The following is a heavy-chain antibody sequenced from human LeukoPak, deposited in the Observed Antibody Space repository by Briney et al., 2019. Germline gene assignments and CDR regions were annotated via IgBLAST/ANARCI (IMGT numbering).Heavy chain of an antibody. J-gene: IGHJ4*02. CDR2: IKQDGSEK. V-gene: IGHV3-7*03. CDR1: GFTFSSYW. Sequence: GGSLRLSCAASGFTFSSYWMSWVRQAPGKGLEWVANIKQDGSEKYYVDSVKGRFTISRDNAKNSLYLQMNSLRAEDTAVYYCANKAGYGASDYWGQGTLVTVSS. D-gene: IGHD4-17*01. CDR3: ANKAGYGASDY.